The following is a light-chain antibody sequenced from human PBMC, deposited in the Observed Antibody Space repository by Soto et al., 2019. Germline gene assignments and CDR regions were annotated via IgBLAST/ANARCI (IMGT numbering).Light chain of an antibody. J-gene: IGKJ1*01. CDR1: QTISSW. Sequence: IHMTHSPSTLSVSVGDRVTITCRASQTISSWLAWYQQKPGKAPKLLIYKASTLKSGVPSRFSGSGSGTELTITISSLQPDDFETYYCQHYNSYSEAFGQGTKVDIK. CDR3: QHYNSYSEA. CDR2: KAS. V-gene: IGKV1-5*03.